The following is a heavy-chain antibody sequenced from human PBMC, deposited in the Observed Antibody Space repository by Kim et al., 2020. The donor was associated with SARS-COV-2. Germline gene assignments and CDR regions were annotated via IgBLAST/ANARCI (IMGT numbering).Heavy chain of an antibody. Sequence: SETLSLTCAVYGGSFSGYYWSWIRQPPGKGLEWIGEINHSGSTNYNPSLKSRVTISVDTSKNQFSLKLSSVTAADTAVYYCVGGIAAAGPTRYWGQGTLVTVSS. J-gene: IGHJ4*02. V-gene: IGHV4-34*01. CDR1: GGSFSGYY. CDR2: INHSGST. D-gene: IGHD6-13*01. CDR3: VGGIAAAGPTRY.